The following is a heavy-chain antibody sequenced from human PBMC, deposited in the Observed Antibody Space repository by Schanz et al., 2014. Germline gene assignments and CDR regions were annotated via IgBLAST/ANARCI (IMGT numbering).Heavy chain of an antibody. J-gene: IGHJ4*02. Sequence: EVHLVESGGGLVQPGGSLRLSCAASGITFSSHSFNWVRQAPGKGLEWISYITYNGGTIYYADSVEGRFTISRDNAKNSLYLQMNSLRAEDTAVYYCARSRSGFYFDYWGQGTLVTVSS. CDR2: ITYNGGTI. CDR3: ARSRSGFYFDY. D-gene: IGHD1-26*01. V-gene: IGHV3-48*01. CDR1: GITFSSHS.